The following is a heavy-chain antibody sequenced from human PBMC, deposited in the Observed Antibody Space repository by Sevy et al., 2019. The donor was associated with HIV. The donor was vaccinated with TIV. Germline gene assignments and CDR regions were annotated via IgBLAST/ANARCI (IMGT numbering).Heavy chain of an antibody. Sequence: GGSLRLSCAASGFTFSSYAMSWVRQAPGKGLEWVSAISGSGGSTYYADSVKGRFTISRDNSKNTLYLQMNSLRAEDTAVYYCAEDLQLDQYYYYYYGMDVWGQGTTVTVSS. V-gene: IGHV3-23*01. CDR3: AEDLQLDQYYYYYYGMDV. J-gene: IGHJ6*02. CDR1: GFTFSSYA. D-gene: IGHD1-1*01. CDR2: ISGSGGST.